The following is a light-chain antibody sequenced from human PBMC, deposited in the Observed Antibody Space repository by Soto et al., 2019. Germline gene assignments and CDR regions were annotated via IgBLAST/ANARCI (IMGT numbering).Light chain of an antibody. V-gene: IGLV2-23*01. CDR3: CSYAGSGTLFV. J-gene: IGLJ1*01. Sequence: QSVLTQPASVSGSPGQSITISCTGTSSDVGDYNLVSWYQHHPGEAPKLMIYETSKRPSGVSNRFSGSKSGNTASLTISGLQAEDDADYYCCSYAGSGTLFVLGTGTKVTVL. CDR2: ETS. CDR1: SSDVGDYNL.